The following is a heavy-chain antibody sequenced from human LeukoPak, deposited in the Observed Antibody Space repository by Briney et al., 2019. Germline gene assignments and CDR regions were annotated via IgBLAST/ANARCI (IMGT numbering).Heavy chain of an antibody. V-gene: IGHV3-30-3*01. CDR3: ARDGVRFGELLHPDAFDI. Sequence: GGSLRLSCAASGFTFSSYAMHWVRQAPGKGLEWVAVISYDGSNKYYADSVKGRFTISRDNSKNTLYLQMNSLRAEDTAVYYCARDGVRFGELLHPDAFDIWGQGTMVTVSS. CDR1: GFTFSSYA. J-gene: IGHJ3*02. D-gene: IGHD3-10*01. CDR2: ISYDGSNK.